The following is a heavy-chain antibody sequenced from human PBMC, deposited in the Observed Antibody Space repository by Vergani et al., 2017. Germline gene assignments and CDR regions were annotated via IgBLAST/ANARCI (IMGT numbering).Heavy chain of an antibody. CDR3: AKNPGISTTRHYCAMDV. CDR2: ISPGASTV. V-gene: IGHV3-11*04. Sequence: LEESGGGSVKPGGSLRLSCAASGFKFSDHYMSWIRQAPGKGLEWVSHISPGASTVSYTDSVTGRFTVTRDNDNNSLTLDMTTLRVEDTAVYYLAKNPGISTTRHYCAMDVWGQGTTVTVSS. J-gene: IGHJ6*02. D-gene: IGHD1-1*01. CDR1: GFKFSDHY.